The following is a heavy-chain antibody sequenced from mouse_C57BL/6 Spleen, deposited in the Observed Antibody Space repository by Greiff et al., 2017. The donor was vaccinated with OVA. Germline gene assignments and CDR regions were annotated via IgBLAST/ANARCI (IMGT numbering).Heavy chain of an antibody. V-gene: IGHV1-55*01. CDR1: GYTFTSYW. Sequence: QVQLQQPGAELVKPGASVKMSCKASGYTFTSYWITWVKQRPGQGLEWIGDIYPGSGSTNYNEKFKSQATLTVDTSSSTAYMQLSSGTSEDSAVYYCARRYGYDEGYAMDYWGQGTSVTVSS. CDR3: ARRYGYDEGYAMDY. D-gene: IGHD2-2*01. J-gene: IGHJ4*01. CDR2: IYPGSGST.